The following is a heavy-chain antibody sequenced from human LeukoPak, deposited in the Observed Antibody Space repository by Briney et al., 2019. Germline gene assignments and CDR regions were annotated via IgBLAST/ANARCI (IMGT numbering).Heavy chain of an antibody. Sequence: GGSLRLSCVASGFTFSSSWMYWVRQTPGEGLVWVSRISPDGRSTAHADSVKGRFTISRDNSKNTLYLQMNSLRAEDTAVYYCAKDLNYYGSGSGAFDYWGQGILVTVSS. V-gene: IGHV3-74*01. CDR1: GFTFSSSW. CDR2: ISPDGRST. D-gene: IGHD3-10*01. J-gene: IGHJ4*02. CDR3: AKDLNYYGSGSGAFDY.